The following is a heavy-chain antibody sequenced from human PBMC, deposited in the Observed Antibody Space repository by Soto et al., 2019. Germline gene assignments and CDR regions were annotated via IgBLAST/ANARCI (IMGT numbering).Heavy chain of an antibody. J-gene: IGHJ5*02. D-gene: IGHD1-26*01. CDR2: IIPIFRTP. CDR1: GVTFSSFA. V-gene: IGHV1-69*01. CDR3: AGRTGRGLRPGTHRFNWFDP. Sequence: QVQLVQSGAEVKQPGSSVKVSCQASGVTFSSFAISWVRQAPGQGLEWMGGIIPIFRTPNYAQNFQGRVTNNADEFPSSVYMELSRIRSEEQAVDYWAGRTGRGLRPGTHRFNWFDPWGQGTLVTVSS.